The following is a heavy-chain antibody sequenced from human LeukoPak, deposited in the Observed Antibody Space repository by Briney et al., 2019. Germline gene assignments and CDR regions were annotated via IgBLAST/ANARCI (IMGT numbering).Heavy chain of an antibody. J-gene: IGHJ3*02. CDR2: MSYDGSHK. CDR1: GFTFSRYS. D-gene: IGHD2-21*01. V-gene: IGHV3-30*03. CDR3: ARPEAHIVVLDAFDI. Sequence: PGGSLRLSRAASGFTFSRYSINWVRQAPGKGLEWVAVMSYDGSHKDYVDSLKGRATISRDNSENTLYLQMNSLRAEDTAVYYCARPEAHIVVLDAFDIWGQGTMVTVSS.